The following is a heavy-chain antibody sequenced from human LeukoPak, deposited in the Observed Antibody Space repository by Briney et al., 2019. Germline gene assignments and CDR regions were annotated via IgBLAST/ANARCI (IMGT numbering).Heavy chain of an antibody. CDR2: IYYSGST. J-gene: IGHJ6*02. Sequence: SETLSLTRTVSGGSISGNNYFWGWIRLPPGKGLEWIGSIYYSGSTYYNPSLKRRVTISVDTSKNQYSLRLSSVTAADTAVYYCARVKWLRSYYYYGMDVWGQGTTVTVSS. V-gene: IGHV4-39*01. D-gene: IGHD5-12*01. CDR1: GGSISGNNYF. CDR3: ARVKWLRSYYYYGMDV.